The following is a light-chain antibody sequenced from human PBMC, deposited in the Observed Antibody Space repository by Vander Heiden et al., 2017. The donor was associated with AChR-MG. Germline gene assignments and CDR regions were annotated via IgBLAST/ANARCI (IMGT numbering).Light chain of an antibody. CDR2: DVS. CDR1: QSVKFY. V-gene: IGKV3-11*01. J-gene: IGKJ4*01. Sequence: EIVLTPSPATLSLSPGERATLSCRASQSVKFYLAWYQQKSGQAPRLLIYDVSNRATGIPARFSGSGSGTDFTLTISSLEPEDFAVYYCQQRYSWPLTFGGGTKVEIK. CDR3: QQRYSWPLT.